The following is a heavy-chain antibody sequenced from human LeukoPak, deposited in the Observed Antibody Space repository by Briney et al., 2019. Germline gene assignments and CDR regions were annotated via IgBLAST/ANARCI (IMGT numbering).Heavy chain of an antibody. Sequence: SETLSLTCAVYGGSFSVYYWSWIRQPPGKGLEWIGEIFQSGTTDYSPSLKSRVTISIDTSKNQFSLRLSSVTAADTAVYYCARARPYGSGSYFSSRGPHFFYYMDVWGKGTTVTVSS. J-gene: IGHJ6*03. V-gene: IGHV4-34*12. D-gene: IGHD3-10*01. CDR1: GGSFSVYY. CDR2: IFQSGTT. CDR3: ARARPYGSGSYFSSRGPHFFYYMDV.